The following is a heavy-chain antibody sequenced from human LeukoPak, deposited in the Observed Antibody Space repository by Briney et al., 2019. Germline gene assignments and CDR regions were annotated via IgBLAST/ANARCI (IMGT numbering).Heavy chain of an antibody. CDR1: GGSISSGGYS. CDR3: ARDQQWLGYYYGMDV. D-gene: IGHD6-19*01. J-gene: IGHJ6*02. CDR2: IYYGGST. V-gene: IGHV4-61*08. Sequence: ASETLSLTCAVSGGSISSGGYSWSWIRQPPGKGLEWIGYIYYGGSTNYNPSLKSRVTISVDTSKNQFSLKLSSVTAADTAVYYCARDQQWLGYYYGMDVWGQGTTVTVSS.